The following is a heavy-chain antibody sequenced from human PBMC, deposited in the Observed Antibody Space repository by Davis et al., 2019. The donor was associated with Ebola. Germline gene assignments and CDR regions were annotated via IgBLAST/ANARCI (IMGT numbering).Heavy chain of an antibody. CDR1: AYTFTSYD. V-gene: IGHV1-8*01. CDR3: ARDLTTVTTGGMGY. Sequence: ASVKVSCKASAYTFTSYDINWVRQATGQGLEWMGWMNPNSGNTGYAQKFQGRVTMTRNTSISTAYMELSSLRSDDTAVYYCARDLTTVTTGGMGYWGQGTLVTVSS. J-gene: IGHJ4*02. CDR2: MNPNSGNT. D-gene: IGHD4-11*01.